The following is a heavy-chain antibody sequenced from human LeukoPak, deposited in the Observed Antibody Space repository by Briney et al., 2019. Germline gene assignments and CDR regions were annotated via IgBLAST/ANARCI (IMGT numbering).Heavy chain of an antibody. Sequence: ASVKVSCKASGYTFTSYGINWVRQAPGQGLEWMGRISAYNGDTHYAQKLQGRVTMTTDTSTSTAYMELRSLTSDDTAVYYCARKGTGEPSDYWGQGTLVTVSS. CDR1: GYTFTSYG. CDR3: ARKGTGEPSDY. D-gene: IGHD3-16*01. J-gene: IGHJ4*02. CDR2: ISAYNGDT. V-gene: IGHV1-18*01.